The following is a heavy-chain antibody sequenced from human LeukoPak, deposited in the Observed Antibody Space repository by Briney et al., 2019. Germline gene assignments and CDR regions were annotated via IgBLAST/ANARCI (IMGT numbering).Heavy chain of an antibody. V-gene: IGHV3-7*01. J-gene: IGHJ6*02. D-gene: IGHD6-13*01. CDR3: ARDGSSSWYEYYYYGMDV. Sequence: GGSLRLSCAASGFTFSSYWVSWVRQAPGKGLEWVANIKQDGSEKYYVDSVKGRFTISRANAKNSLYLQMNSLRAEDTAVYYCARDGSSSWYEYYYYGMDVWGQGTMVTVSS. CDR1: GFTFSSYW. CDR2: IKQDGSEK.